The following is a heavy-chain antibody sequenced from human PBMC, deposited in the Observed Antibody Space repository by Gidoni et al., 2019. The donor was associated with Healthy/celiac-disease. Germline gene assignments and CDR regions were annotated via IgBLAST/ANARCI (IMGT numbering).Heavy chain of an antibody. J-gene: IGHJ3*02. CDR3: ASSYYYDSSGQLGDAFDI. V-gene: IGHV5-51*01. CDR2: IYPGDSDT. CDR1: GYPFTSYW. D-gene: IGHD3-22*01. Sequence: EVQLVQSGAEVKKPGESLKISCTGSGYPFTSYWIGWVRQMPGKGLEWMGIIYPGDSDTRYSPSFQGQVTISADKSISTAYLQWSSLKASDTAMYYCASSYYYDSSGQLGDAFDIWGQGTMVTVSS.